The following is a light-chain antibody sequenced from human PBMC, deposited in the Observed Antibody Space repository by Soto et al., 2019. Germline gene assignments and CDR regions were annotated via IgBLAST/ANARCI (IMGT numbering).Light chain of an antibody. V-gene: IGLV2-14*01. CDR2: DVS. CDR1: SSDVGGYNY. J-gene: IGLJ1*01. Sequence: QSVLTQPASVSGSPGQSITISCTGTSSDVGGYNYVSWYQQHPGKAPKLMIYDVSNRPSGVSNRFSGSKSGNTASLTISGLQAEDVSDYYSSSYTSSSTVYVVGTVTKVTV. CDR3: SSYTSSSTVYV.